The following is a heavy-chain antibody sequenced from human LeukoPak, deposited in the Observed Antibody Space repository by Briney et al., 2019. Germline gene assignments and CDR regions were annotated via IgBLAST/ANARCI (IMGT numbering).Heavy chain of an antibody. V-gene: IGHV3-23*01. D-gene: IGHD1-26*01. CDR3: AKDPSGSYFPNWFDR. Sequence: GGSLRLSCAASGFTFSNYAMTWVRQAPGKGLEWVSAICANGGSTYYADSVKGRFTISRDNSKNTLYLHMNSLRADDTAIYNCAKDPSGSYFPNWFDRWGQGTLVTVSS. CDR2: ICANGGST. J-gene: IGHJ5*02. CDR1: GFTFSNYA.